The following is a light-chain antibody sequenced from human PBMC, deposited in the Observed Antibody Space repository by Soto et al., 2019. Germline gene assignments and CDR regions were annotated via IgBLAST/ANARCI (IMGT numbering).Light chain of an antibody. V-gene: IGKV1-39*01. J-gene: IGKJ1*01. CDR1: QSISDY. Sequence: DIQMTQSPSSLSASVGDRVTITCRASQSISDYLNWYQQKPGKVPKRLIYAASSLQSGVPSRFSGSGSGTDFVLTISRLEPEDFAVYYCQQYFKSPWTFGQGTKVDIK. CDR2: AAS. CDR3: QQYFKSPWT.